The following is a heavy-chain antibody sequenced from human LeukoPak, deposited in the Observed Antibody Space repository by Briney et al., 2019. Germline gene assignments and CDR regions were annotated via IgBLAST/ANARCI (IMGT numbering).Heavy chain of an antibody. CDR3: ARATKAFDY. V-gene: IGHV3-30*03. CDR2: ISYDGSNK. Sequence: GRSLRLSCAASGFTFSSYGMHWVRQAPGKGLEWVAVISYDGSNKYYADSVKGRLTISRDNSKNTLYLQMNSLRAEDTAVYYCARATKAFDYWGQGTLVTVSS. J-gene: IGHJ4*02. D-gene: IGHD5-12*01. CDR1: GFTFSSYG.